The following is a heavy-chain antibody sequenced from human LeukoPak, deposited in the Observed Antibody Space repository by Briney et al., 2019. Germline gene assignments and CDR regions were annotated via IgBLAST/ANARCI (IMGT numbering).Heavy chain of an antibody. Sequence: GESLKISCKGSGYSFTSYWIGWVRQMPGKGLEWMGIIYPGDSDTRYSPSFQGQVTISADKSISTAYLQWSSLKASDTAMYYCASAEAEHSYGYPRPGQFDYWGQGTLVTVSS. V-gene: IGHV5-51*01. J-gene: IGHJ4*02. CDR3: ASAEAEHSYGYPRPGQFDY. CDR2: IYPGDSDT. D-gene: IGHD5-18*01. CDR1: GYSFTSYW.